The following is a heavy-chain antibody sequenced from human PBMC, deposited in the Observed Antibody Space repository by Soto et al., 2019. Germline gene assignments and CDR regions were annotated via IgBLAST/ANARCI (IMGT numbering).Heavy chain of an antibody. CDR3: AAGVDLTELYGMDV. J-gene: IGHJ6*02. Sequence: ASVKVSCKVSGFTLTELSMHWVRQAPGKGLEWMGGFDPEDGKTIYAQKFQGRVTMTEDTSTDTAYMELSSLRSEDTAVYYCAAGVDLTELYGMDVWGQGTTVTVSS. D-gene: IGHD3-9*01. V-gene: IGHV1-24*01. CDR1: GFTLTELS. CDR2: FDPEDGKT.